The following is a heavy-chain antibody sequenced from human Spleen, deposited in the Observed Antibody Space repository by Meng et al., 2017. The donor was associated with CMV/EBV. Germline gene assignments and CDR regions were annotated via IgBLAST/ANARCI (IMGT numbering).Heavy chain of an antibody. CDR2: ISYDGSNK. CDR3: ARVGMVVPAAARYYGMDV. CDR1: GFTFSSYA. V-gene: IGHV3-30-3*01. J-gene: IGHJ6*02. D-gene: IGHD2-2*01. Sequence: GGSLRLSCAASGFTFSSYAMHWVRQAPGKGLEWVAVISYDGSNKYYADSVKGRFTISRDNSKNTLYLQMNSLRAEDTAVYYCARVGMVVPAAARYYGMDVWGQGTTVTVSS.